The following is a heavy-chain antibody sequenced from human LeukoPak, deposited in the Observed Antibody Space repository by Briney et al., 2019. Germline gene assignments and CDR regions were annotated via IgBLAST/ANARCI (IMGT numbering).Heavy chain of an antibody. V-gene: IGHV3-30*18. J-gene: IGHJ4*02. CDR1: GFTFNSYA. Sequence: GGSLRLSCAASGFTFNSYAMHWVRQAPGKGLEWVAVISYDGNNKYYADSVKGRFTISRANSKNTLYLQMNSPRAEEDTAVYYCAKDLVDRGNHLYYFDFWGQGTLVTVSS. CDR3: AKDLVDRGNHLYYFDF. CDR2: ISYDGNNK. D-gene: IGHD2-8*02.